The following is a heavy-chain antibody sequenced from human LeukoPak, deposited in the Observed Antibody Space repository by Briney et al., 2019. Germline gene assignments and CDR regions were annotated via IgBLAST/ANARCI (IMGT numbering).Heavy chain of an antibody. V-gene: IGHV1-2*02. CDR1: GYTFTGYY. J-gene: IGHJ4*02. CDR3: ARAERYSSGWYESLQLNYFDY. CDR2: INPNSGGT. D-gene: IGHD6-19*01. Sequence: GASVKVSRKASGYTFTGYYMHWVRQAPGQGLEWMGWINPNSGGTNYAQKFQGRVTMTRDTSISTAYMELSRLRSDDTAVYYCARAERYSSGWYESLQLNYFDYWGQGTLVTVSS.